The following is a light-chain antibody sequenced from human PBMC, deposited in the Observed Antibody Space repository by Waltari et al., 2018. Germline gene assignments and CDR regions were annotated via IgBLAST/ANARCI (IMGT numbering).Light chain of an antibody. CDR2: DAF. V-gene: IGKV3-11*01. CDR3: QQCDNWPPGLT. J-gene: IGKJ4*01. CDR1: PSICNY. Sequence: EIVLTPSPVTLSLSPGQRATPCCRASPSICNYLGWYQQKPGRAPSLLIYDAFRRPPGIPARFSGSGSGTDFTLTISSLEPEDFAIYYCQQCDNWPPGLTFGGGTKVEIK.